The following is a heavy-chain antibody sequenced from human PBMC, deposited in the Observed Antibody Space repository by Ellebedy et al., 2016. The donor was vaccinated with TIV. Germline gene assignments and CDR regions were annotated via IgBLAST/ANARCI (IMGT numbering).Heavy chain of an antibody. J-gene: IGHJ3*02. CDR1: GYTFPGYY. CDR2: INPNSGGT. V-gene: IGHV1-2*02. D-gene: IGHD1-7*01. Sequence: ASVKVSCXASGYTFPGYYMHWVRQAPGQGLEWMGWINPNSGGTNYAQKFQGRVTMTRDTSISTAYMELSRLRSDDTAVYYCARDRITGTSRKAFDIWGQGTMVTVSS. CDR3: ARDRITGTSRKAFDI.